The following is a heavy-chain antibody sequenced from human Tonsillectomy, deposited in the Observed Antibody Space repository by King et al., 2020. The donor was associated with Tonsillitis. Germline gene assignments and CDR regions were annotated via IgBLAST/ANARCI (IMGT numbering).Heavy chain of an antibody. J-gene: IGHJ3*02. CDR3: VRDRTNWGTDDAFDN. CDR2: IYTDGNT. D-gene: IGHD7-27*01. V-gene: IGHV3-53*01. Sequence: VQLVESGGGLIQPGGSLRLSCAASGFNVRSNYMSWVRQAPGRGLEWVSVIYTDGNTYYADSVKGRFTISRDNSKNTLYLQMNSLRAEDAAVYYCVRDRTNWGTDDAFDNWGQGTMVTVSS. CDR1: GFNVRSNY.